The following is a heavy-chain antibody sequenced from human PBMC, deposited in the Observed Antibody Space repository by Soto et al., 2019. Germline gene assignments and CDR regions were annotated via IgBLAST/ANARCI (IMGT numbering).Heavy chain of an antibody. Sequence: QVQLQESGPGLVKPSQTLSLTCTVSGGSINSGGYCWSWIRQHPGKGLDWIGCISYGGSTSYNPSLKSRVTISVDTSKNQFSLKLTAVTAADTAVYYCSSGILVWGQGALITFSS. CDR2: ISYGGST. CDR1: GGSINSGGYC. D-gene: IGHD5-18*01. CDR3: SSGILV. V-gene: IGHV4-31*03. J-gene: IGHJ4*02.